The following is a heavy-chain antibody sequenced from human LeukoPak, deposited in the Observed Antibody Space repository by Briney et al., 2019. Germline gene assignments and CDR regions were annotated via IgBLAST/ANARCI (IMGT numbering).Heavy chain of an antibody. CDR2: IYATGST. CDR3: ARDVGFGEGGFDP. CDR1: GGSISSYY. V-gene: IGHV4-59*12. Sequence: SETLSLTCTVSGGSISSYYWSWIRQPPGKGLEWIGYIYATGSTNYNPSLKSRVTISIDTSKNQFSLKLSSVTAADTAVYYCARDVGFGEGGFDPWGQGTLVTVSS. J-gene: IGHJ5*02. D-gene: IGHD3-10*01.